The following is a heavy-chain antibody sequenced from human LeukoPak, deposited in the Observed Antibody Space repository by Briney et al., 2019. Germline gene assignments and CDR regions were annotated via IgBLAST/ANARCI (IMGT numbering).Heavy chain of an antibody. CDR1: GGSLSSSSYY. Sequence: KPSEPLSLPCTVSGGSLSSSSYYWGWVRQPPGKGLEWIGGIYYSGSTYYNPSLKSRVTISVDTSKNQFSLKLSSVTAADTAVYYCARDLRPGSGYYTYYYYYMDVWGKGTTVTVSS. V-gene: IGHV4-39*07. J-gene: IGHJ6*03. CDR2: IYYSGST. CDR3: ARDLRPGSGYYTYYYYYMDV. D-gene: IGHD3-3*01.